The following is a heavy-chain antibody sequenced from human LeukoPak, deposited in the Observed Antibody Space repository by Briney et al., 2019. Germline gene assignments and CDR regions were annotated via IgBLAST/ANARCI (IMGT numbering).Heavy chain of an antibody. J-gene: IGHJ5*02. CDR3: ARAPAGDWFDP. CDR1: GGSISSYY. V-gene: IGHV4-59*01. Sequence: SETLSLTCTVSGGSISSYYWSWIRQPPGKGLEWIGYTYYSGSTNYNPSLKSRVTISVDTSKNQFSLKLSSVTAADTAVYYCARAPAGDWFDPWGQGTLVTVSS. CDR2: TYYSGST. D-gene: IGHD6-25*01.